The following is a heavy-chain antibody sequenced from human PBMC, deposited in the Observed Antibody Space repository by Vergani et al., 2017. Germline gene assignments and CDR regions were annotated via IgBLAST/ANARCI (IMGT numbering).Heavy chain of an antibody. D-gene: IGHD3-10*01. CDR3: AAHYGSGSYLLENWFDP. V-gene: IGHV1-46*01. Sequence: QVQLVQSGAEVKKPGASVKVSCKASGYTFTSYYMHWVRQAPGQGLEWMGIINPSGGSTSYAQKFQGRVTMTRDTSTSTVYMELSSLRSDDTAVYYCAAHYGSGSYLLENWFDPWGQGTLVTVSS. CDR2: INPSGGST. J-gene: IGHJ5*02. CDR1: GYTFTSYY.